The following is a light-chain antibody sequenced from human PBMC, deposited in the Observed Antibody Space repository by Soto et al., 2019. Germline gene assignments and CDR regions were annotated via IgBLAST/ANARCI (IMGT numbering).Light chain of an antibody. V-gene: IGLV2-11*01. CDR2: DVS. CDR3: CAYAGRDTLYV. J-gene: IGLJ1*01. Sequence: QSVLTQPRSASGSPGQSVTISCTGTSTDVGGYNYVSWYQQHPGTVPKLMLYDVSKRPSGVPDRFSGSKSGNSASLAISGLQAEDEADYYCCAYAGRDTLYVFGSGTKLTVL. CDR1: STDVGGYNY.